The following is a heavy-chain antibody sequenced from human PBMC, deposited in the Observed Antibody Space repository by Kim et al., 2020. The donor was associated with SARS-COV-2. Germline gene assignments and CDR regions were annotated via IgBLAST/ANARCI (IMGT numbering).Heavy chain of an antibody. CDR1: GYTLTELS. V-gene: IGHV1-24*01. J-gene: IGHJ5*02. D-gene: IGHD2-15*01. Sequence: ASVKVSCKVSGYTLTELSMHWVRQAPGKGLEWMGGFDPEDGETIYAQKFQGRVTMTEDTSTDTAYMELSSLRSEDTAVYYCATHPCSGGSCYGWFDPWGQGTLVTVSS. CDR3: ATHPCSGGSCYGWFDP. CDR2: FDPEDGET.